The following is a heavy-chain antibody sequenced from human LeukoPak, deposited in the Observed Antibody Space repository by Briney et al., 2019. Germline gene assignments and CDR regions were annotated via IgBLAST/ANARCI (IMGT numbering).Heavy chain of an antibody. D-gene: IGHD6-25*01. CDR3: ARSSGTGTFSY. CDR2: VYYGRSP. V-gene: IGHV4-39*02. J-gene: IGHJ4*02. CDR1: GDSISRSTYY. Sequence: SETPSLTRTVSGDSISRSTYYWAWIRQPPGKGLEWIGSVYYGRSPYYNPSLESRATISVDTSKNHFSLKMSSVTAADTAVYYCARSSGTGTFSYWGQGTLVTVSS.